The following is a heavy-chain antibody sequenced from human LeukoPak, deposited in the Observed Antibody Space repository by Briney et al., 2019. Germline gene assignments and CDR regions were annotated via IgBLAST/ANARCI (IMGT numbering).Heavy chain of an antibody. D-gene: IGHD5-24*01. CDR3: ARVGGDGYNFDPDY. V-gene: IGHV4-61*02. Sequence: SETLSLTCTVSGGSISSGSYYWSWIRQPAGKGLEWIGRIYTSGSTNYNPSLKSRVTISVDTSKNQFSLQLSSVTAADTAVYYCARVGGDGYNFDPDYWGQGTLVTVSS. CDR1: GGSISSGSYY. J-gene: IGHJ4*02. CDR2: IYTSGST.